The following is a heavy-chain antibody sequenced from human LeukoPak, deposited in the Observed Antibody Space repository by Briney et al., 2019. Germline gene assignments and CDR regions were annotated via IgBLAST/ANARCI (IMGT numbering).Heavy chain of an antibody. D-gene: IGHD3-10*01. J-gene: IGHJ4*02. Sequence: GGSLRLSCAASGFTFSSYSMNWVRQAPGKGLEWVSSISSSSSYIYYADSVKGRFTISRDNAKNSLYLQMNSLRAEDTAVYYCARDLSGGEFSGDYWGQGTLVTVSS. CDR1: GFTFSSYS. V-gene: IGHV3-21*01. CDR3: ARDLSGGEFSGDY. CDR2: ISSSSSYI.